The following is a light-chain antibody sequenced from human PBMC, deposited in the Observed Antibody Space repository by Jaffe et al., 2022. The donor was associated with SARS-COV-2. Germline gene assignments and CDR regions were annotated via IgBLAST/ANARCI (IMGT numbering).Light chain of an antibody. J-gene: IGLJ3*02. Sequence: QSALTQPASVSGSPGQSITISCTGTSSDIGDYDFVSWYQQHPGKAPKLMIYDVTNRPSGVSNRFSGSKSGNTASLTISGLQAADEADYYCSSYTSSSLWVFGGGTKLTVL. CDR3: SSYTSSSLWV. CDR1: SSDIGDYDF. V-gene: IGLV2-14*03. CDR2: DVT.